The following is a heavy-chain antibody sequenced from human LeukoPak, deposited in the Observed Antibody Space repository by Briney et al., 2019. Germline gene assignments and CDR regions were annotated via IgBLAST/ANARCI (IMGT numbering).Heavy chain of an antibody. Sequence: SGGSLRLSCAASGFTFSNAWMSWVRQAPGKGLEWVGRIKSKTDGGTTDYAAPVKGRFTISRDDSKNTLYLQMNSLKTEDTAVYYCLRDWYGSGSYWQIRESYFDYWGQGTLVTVSS. CDR1: GFTFSNAW. CDR3: LRDWYGSGSYWQIRESYFDY. J-gene: IGHJ4*02. V-gene: IGHV3-15*01. CDR2: IKSKTDGGTT. D-gene: IGHD3-10*01.